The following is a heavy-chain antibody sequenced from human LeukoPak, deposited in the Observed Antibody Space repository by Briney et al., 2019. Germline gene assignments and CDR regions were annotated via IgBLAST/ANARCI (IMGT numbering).Heavy chain of an antibody. CDR3: ARHRKYNWNYVSYYMDV. V-gene: IGHV5-51*01. CDR1: GYSFTSYW. D-gene: IGHD1-7*01. Sequence: PGESLKISCKGSGYSFTSYWIGWVRQMPGKGLEWMGIIYPGDSDTRYSPSFQGQVTISADKSISTAYLQRSSLKASDTAMYYCARHRKYNWNYVSYYMDVWGKGTTVTVSS. J-gene: IGHJ6*03. CDR2: IYPGDSDT.